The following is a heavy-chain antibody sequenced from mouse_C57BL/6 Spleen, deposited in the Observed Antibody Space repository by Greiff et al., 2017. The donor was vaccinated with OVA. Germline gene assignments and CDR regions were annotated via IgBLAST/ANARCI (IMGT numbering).Heavy chain of an antibody. V-gene: IGHV1-26*01. CDR2: INPNNGGT. CDR1: GYTFTDYY. CDR3: ARWDYGSFFDY. J-gene: IGHJ2*01. Sequence: EVQLQQSGPELVKPGASVKISCKASGYTFTDYYMNWVKQSHGKSLEWIGDINPNNGGTSYNQKFKGKATLTVDKSSSTAYMELRSLTSEDSAVYYCARWDYGSFFDYWGQGTTLTVSS. D-gene: IGHD1-1*01.